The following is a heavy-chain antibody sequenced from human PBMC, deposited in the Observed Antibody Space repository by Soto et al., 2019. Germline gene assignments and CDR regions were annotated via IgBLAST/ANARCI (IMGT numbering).Heavy chain of an antibody. CDR1: GYTFTGYY. CDR3: ARMYYYCSGGDAFDI. Sequence: QVQLVQSGAEVKKPGASVKVSCKASGYTFTGYYMHWVRQAPGQGLEWMGWINPNSGGTNYAQKFQGWVTMTRDTSISTAYMELSRLRSDDTAVYYCARMYYYCSGGDAFDIWGQGTMVTVSS. J-gene: IGHJ3*02. D-gene: IGHD3-10*01. V-gene: IGHV1-2*04. CDR2: INPNSGGT.